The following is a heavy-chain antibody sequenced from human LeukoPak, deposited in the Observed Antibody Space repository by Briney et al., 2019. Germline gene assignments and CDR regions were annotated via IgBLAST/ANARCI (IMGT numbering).Heavy chain of an antibody. J-gene: IGHJ6*02. V-gene: IGHV3-53*01. CDR2: IFGGGGT. CDR1: GFTVSSYY. D-gene: IGHD2-2*01. Sequence: GGSLRLSCAASGFTVSSYYMSWDRQTQGKGLEWVSFIFGGGGTYYADSVKGRFTVSRDNSKNTLYLQMNSLRAEDTAIYYCARDGGSGVPAGDYYYYGMDVWGQGTTVTVSS. CDR3: ARDGGSGVPAGDYYYYGMDV.